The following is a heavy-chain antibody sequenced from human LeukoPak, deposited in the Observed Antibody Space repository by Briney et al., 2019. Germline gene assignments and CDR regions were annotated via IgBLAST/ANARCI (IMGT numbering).Heavy chain of an antibody. CDR2: IYSSGST. CDR3: TRRRWTFDY. CDR1: GDSLTGFY. D-gene: IGHD3/OR15-3a*01. V-gene: IGHV4-59*08. J-gene: IGHJ4*02. Sequence: SESLSLTCTVSGDSLTGFYWSWIRLPPREGMEWTGYIYSSGSTYYNPSLKSRVTISVDTSKNQFSLKLSSVTAADTAFYYCTRRRWTFDYWGWGTLVTVSS.